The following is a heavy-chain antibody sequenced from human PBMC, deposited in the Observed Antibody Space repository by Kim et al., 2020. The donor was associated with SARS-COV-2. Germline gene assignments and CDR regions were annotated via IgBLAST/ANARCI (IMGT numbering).Heavy chain of an antibody. J-gene: IGHJ4*02. CDR1: GGTFSSYA. Sequence: SVKVSCKASGGTFSSYAISWVRQAPGQGLEWMGGIIPIFGTANYAQKFQGRVTITADESTSTAYMELSSLRSEDTAVYYCARDTRRTIRGYFDYWGQGTLVTVSS. CDR3: ARDTRRTIRGYFDY. D-gene: IGHD1-7*01. CDR2: IIPIFGTA. V-gene: IGHV1-69*13.